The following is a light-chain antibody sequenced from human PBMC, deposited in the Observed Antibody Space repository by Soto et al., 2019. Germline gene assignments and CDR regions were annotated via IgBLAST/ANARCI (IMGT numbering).Light chain of an antibody. CDR3: QQYDSLPPT. CDR1: HDISKY. V-gene: IGKV1-33*01. J-gene: IGKJ5*01. CDR2: DAS. Sequence: DIQMTQSPSTLSASVGDRVTITCQASHDISKYLNWYQQKQGQAPKLLIYDASNLQTGVPTRFSGSASGSDFTFTISSLQPEDIATYYCQQYDSLPPTFGQGTRLE.